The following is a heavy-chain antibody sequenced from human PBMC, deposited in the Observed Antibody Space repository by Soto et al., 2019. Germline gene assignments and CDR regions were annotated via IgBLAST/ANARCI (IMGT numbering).Heavy chain of an antibody. Sequence: QVQLVESGGGVVQPGTSLRLSCAASGFTFSNFAMHWVRQAPGKGLGWVALITHDGSTKYYADSVKGRFTISRDISKSTLYVQMNSLRAEDTAVYYCASSKVAMIEVADYWGQGTLVTVSS. CDR1: GFTFSNFA. CDR3: ASSKVAMIEVADY. CDR2: ITHDGSTK. J-gene: IGHJ4*02. D-gene: IGHD3-22*01. V-gene: IGHV3-30*03.